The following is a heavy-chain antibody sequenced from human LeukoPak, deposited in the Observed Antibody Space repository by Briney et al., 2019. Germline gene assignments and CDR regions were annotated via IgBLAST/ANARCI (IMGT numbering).Heavy chain of an antibody. Sequence: SETLSLTCAVYGGSFSGYYWSWIRQPPGKGLEWIGEINHSGSTNYNPSLKSRVTISVDTSKNQFSLKLSPVTAADTAVYYCARHRPFVVTKTIHPHYYMDVWGKGTTVTISS. CDR2: INHSGST. V-gene: IGHV4-34*01. D-gene: IGHD2-21*02. CDR1: GGSFSGYY. CDR3: ARHRPFVVTKTIHPHYYMDV. J-gene: IGHJ6*03.